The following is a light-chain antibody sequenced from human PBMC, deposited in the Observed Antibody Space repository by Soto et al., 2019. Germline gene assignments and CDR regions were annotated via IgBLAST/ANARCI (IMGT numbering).Light chain of an antibody. CDR3: TSYAGSDIWV. Sequence: QSALTQPPSASGSPGQSVTISCTGTSSDVGAYKYVSWYQQYPGKAPKLMIYEVSKRPSGVPDRFSGSKSGNTAFLTVSGLQAEDVADYYCTSYAGSDIWVSGGGTKLTVL. CDR1: SSDVGAYKY. CDR2: EVS. J-gene: IGLJ3*02. V-gene: IGLV2-8*01.